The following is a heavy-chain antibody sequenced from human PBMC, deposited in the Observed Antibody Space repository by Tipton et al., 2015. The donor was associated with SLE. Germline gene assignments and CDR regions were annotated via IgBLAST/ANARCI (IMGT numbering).Heavy chain of an antibody. J-gene: IGHJ6*02. CDR3: ARQSRSGSGSYYLPYYYGMDV. CDR1: GGSIKEYY. CDR2: IYYSGST. D-gene: IGHD3-10*01. V-gene: IGHV4-59*08. Sequence: TLSLTCTVSGGSIKEYYWSWIRQAPGKGLEWIGYIYYSGSTNYNPSLKSRVTISVDTSKNQFSLKLSSVTAADTAVYYCARQSRSGSGSYYLPYYYGMDVWGQGTTVTVSS.